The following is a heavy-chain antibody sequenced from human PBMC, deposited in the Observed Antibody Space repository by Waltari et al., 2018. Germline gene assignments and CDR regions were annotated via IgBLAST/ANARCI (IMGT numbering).Heavy chain of an antibody. V-gene: IGHV4-59*01. CDR1: GGSISSYY. CDR2: IYYSGST. Sequence: QVQLQESGPGLVKPSETLSLTCTVSGGSISSYYWSWIRQPPGKGLEWIGYIYYSGSTNYTPALKRRVTISVYTSKNQFSLKRSSVTAADTAVYYCARSIAAAGSYNWFDPWGQGTLVTVSS. D-gene: IGHD6-13*01. J-gene: IGHJ5*02. CDR3: ARSIAAAGSYNWFDP.